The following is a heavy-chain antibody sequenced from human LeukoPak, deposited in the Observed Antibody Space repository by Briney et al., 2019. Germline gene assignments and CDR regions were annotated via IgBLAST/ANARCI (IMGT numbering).Heavy chain of an antibody. Sequence: GGSLRLSCAASGFTFGSYWMSWVRQAPGKGLEWVANIKQDGSEKYYVDSVKGRFTISRDNAQNSLFLQMNSLRAEDTAVYYCARGEGSSGWYPSYWGQGTLVTVSS. V-gene: IGHV3-7*01. CDR3: ARGEGSSGWYPSY. CDR1: GFTFGSYW. D-gene: IGHD6-19*01. J-gene: IGHJ4*02. CDR2: IKQDGSEK.